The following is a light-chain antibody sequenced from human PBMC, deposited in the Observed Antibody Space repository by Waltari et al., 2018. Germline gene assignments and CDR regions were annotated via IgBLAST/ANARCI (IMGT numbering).Light chain of an antibody. CDR3: CSYAGSYTEI. J-gene: IGLJ2*01. V-gene: IGLV2-11*01. Sequence: QSALTQPRSVSGSPGQSVSISCTGTSRDIGAYNYVPCYQHPPGKAPKFMIYDVNKRPSGVPDRFSGSKSGNTASLTISGLQTEDEADYYCCSYAGSYTEIFGGGTKLTVL. CDR2: DVN. CDR1: SRDIGAYNY.